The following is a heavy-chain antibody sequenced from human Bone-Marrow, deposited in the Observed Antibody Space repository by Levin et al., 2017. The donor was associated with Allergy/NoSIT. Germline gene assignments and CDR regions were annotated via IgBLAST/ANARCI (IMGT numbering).Heavy chain of an antibody. V-gene: IGHV4-30-4*01. D-gene: IGHD3-9*01. CDR2: VHYSGST. J-gene: IGHJ5*02. CDR1: GASFSSADYS. CDR3: ARVFLLPTSFNYFDT. Sequence: SETLSLTCAVSGASFSSADYSWSWIRQPPGEGLEWIGYVHYSGSTYYNPSLKTRITMSVDTSKNQVSLKLKSVTAADTAVYYCARVFLLPTSFNYFDTWGQGTLVTVSS.